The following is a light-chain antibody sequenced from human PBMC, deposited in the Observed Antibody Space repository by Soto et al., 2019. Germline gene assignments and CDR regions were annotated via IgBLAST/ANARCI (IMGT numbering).Light chain of an antibody. J-gene: IGLJ3*02. Sequence: QSVLTQPPSASGTPGQRVTISCSGSSSNIGGNYVYWYQQLQGTAPKLLIYRNNQRPSGVPDRFSGSKSGTSASLAISGRLSEDEANYYCAAWDDSLSGVVFGGGTKLTVL. CDR3: AAWDDSLSGVV. V-gene: IGLV1-47*01. CDR1: SSNIGGNY. CDR2: RNN.